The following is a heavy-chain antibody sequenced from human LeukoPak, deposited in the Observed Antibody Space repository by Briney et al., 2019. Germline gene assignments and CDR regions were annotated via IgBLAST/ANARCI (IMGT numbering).Heavy chain of an antibody. CDR1: GYTFTGYY. J-gene: IGHJ4*02. V-gene: IGHV1-2*02. Sequence: ASVKVSCKASGYTFTGYYMHWVRQAPGQGLEWMGWINPNSGGTNYAQKFQGRVTMTRDTSTSTAYMELRSLRSDDTAVYCCARAADILTGYYVYWGQGTLVTVSS. D-gene: IGHD3-9*01. CDR2: INPNSGGT. CDR3: ARAADILTGYYVY.